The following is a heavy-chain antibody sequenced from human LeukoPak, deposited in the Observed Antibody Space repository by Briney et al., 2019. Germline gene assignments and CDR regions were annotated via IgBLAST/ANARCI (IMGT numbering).Heavy chain of an antibody. J-gene: IGHJ4*02. V-gene: IGHV3-66*01. CDR3: ARDTWNYYDSSGYYFDY. Sequence: GGSLRLSCAGSGFTFSNYAMSWVRQAPGKGLEWVSVIYSGGSTYYADSVKGRFTISRDNSKNTLYLQMNSLRAEDTAVYYCARDTWNYYDSSGYYFDYWGQGTLVTVSS. CDR2: IYSGGST. D-gene: IGHD3-22*01. CDR1: GFTFSNYA.